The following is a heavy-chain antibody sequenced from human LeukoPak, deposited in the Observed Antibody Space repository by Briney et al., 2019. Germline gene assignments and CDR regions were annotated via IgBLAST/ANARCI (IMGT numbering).Heavy chain of an antibody. CDR3: ARLYCSGGSCYYYYGMDV. J-gene: IGHJ6*02. Sequence: ASVKVSCKVSGGTFSSYAISWVRQAPGQGLEWMGGIIPIFGTANYAQKFQGRVTITADESTSTAYMELSSLRSEDTAVYYCARLYCSGGSCYYYYGMDVWGQGTTVTVSS. CDR2: IIPIFGTA. CDR1: GGTFSSYA. D-gene: IGHD2-15*01. V-gene: IGHV1-69*13.